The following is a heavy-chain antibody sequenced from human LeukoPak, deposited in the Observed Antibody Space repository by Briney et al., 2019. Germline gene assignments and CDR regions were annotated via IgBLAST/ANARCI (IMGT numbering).Heavy chain of an antibody. J-gene: IGHJ3*02. CDR1: GFTFSSYS. CDR2: ISSSSSTI. Sequence: PGGSLRLSCAASGFTFSSYSMNWVRQAPGKGLEWVSYISSSSSTIYYADSVKGRFTISRDNAKNSLYLQMNSLRAEDTAVYYCSFSSSGYYDILTGHDAFDIWGQGTMVTVSS. D-gene: IGHD3-9*01. CDR3: SFSSSGYYDILTGHDAFDI. V-gene: IGHV3-48*01.